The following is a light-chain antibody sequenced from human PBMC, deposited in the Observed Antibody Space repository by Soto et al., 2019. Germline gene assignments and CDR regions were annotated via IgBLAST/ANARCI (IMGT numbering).Light chain of an antibody. CDR2: EVS. Sequence: QPVLTQPASVSGSPGQSITISCTGTSSDVGGYNYVSWYQQHPGKAPKLMIYEVSNRPSGVSNRFSGSKSGNTASLTISGLQAEDEADYYCSSYTSSSTPVKFGGGTKLTVL. CDR3: SSYTSSSTPVK. CDR1: SSDVGGYNY. J-gene: IGLJ2*01. V-gene: IGLV2-14*01.